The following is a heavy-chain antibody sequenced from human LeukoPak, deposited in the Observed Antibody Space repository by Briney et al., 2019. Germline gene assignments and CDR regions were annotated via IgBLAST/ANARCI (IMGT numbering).Heavy chain of an antibody. CDR1: GFTFSSYA. CDR2: ISGSGGST. D-gene: IGHD2-15*01. V-gene: IGHV3-23*01. Sequence: GGSLRLSCAASGFTFSSYAMSWVRQAPGEGLEWVSPISGSGGSTYYADSVKGRFTISRDNSKNTLYLQMNSLRAEDTAVYYCAREIVVVVAATRYYYYGMDVWGQGTTVTVSS. CDR3: AREIVVVVAATRYYYYGMDV. J-gene: IGHJ6*02.